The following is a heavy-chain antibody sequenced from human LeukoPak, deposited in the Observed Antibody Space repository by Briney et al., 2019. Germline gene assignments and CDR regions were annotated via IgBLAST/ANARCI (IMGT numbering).Heavy chain of an antibody. Sequence: ASVKVSCKASGYTFTGYYMHWVRQAPGQGLEWMGWINPNSGGTNYAQKFQGRVTMTRDTSISTAYMELSRLRSDDTAVYYCAGGEGGYYDSGGDYYGGDYWGQGTLVTVSS. CDR1: GYTFTGYY. D-gene: IGHD3-22*01. CDR2: INPNSGGT. V-gene: IGHV1-2*02. J-gene: IGHJ4*02. CDR3: AGGEGGYYDSGGDYYGGDY.